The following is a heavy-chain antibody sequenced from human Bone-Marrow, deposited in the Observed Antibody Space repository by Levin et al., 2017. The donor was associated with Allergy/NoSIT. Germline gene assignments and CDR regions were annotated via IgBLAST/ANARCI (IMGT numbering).Heavy chain of an antibody. CDR1: GLALDDFA. CDR2: ISWRSQRI. D-gene: IGHD2-15*01. CDR3: AKYEFCSWGNCYPDY. Sequence: PGGSLRLSCAGSGLALDDFAVHWVRQPPGKGLEWVASISWRSQRIAYADSVKGRFTISRDNSKNTLYLQIHCLRSEDSAVYFCAKYEFCSWGNCYPDYWGQGTLVTVSS. V-gene: IGHV3-9*01. J-gene: IGHJ4*02.